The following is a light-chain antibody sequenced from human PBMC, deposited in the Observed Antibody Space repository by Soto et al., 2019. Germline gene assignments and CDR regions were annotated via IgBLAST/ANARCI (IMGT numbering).Light chain of an antibody. CDR2: DAS. V-gene: IGKV1-33*01. CDR3: QQYDNLPLT. CDR1: QDISSY. Sequence: DIQMTQSPSSLSASVGDRVTIICQASQDISSYLNWYQQKPGKAPKLLIYDASNLETGVPSRFSGSGSGTDFTFTISSLQLEDIATYYCQQYDNLPLTFGGGTKVEIK. J-gene: IGKJ4*01.